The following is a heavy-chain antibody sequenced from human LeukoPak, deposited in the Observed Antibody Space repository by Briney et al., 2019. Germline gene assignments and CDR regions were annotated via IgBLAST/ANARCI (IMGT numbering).Heavy chain of an antibody. CDR1: GYDFITYG. CDR3: ARTLIAARPHFDY. Sequence: ASVEVSCKSFGYDFITYGFSWVRQAPGQGLEWMGWLRVYNGNTKYAQKFQGRLTMTTDTSTSTVYMELRNLRSDDTAVYYCARTLIAARPHFDYWGQGTLVTVSS. J-gene: IGHJ4*02. D-gene: IGHD6-6*01. V-gene: IGHV1-18*01. CDR2: LRVYNGNT.